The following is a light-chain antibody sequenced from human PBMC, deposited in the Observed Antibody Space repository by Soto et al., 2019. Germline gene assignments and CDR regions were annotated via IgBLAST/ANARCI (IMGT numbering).Light chain of an antibody. Sequence: EIVLTQSPATLSLSPGERATLSCRASQSVSTYLGWYQEKPGQPPRLLISEASNRATGIPARFSGSGSGTDFTLTISSLEPADFAVYFCHQRYSWPHTFGQGTKLEI. CDR3: HQRYSWPHT. J-gene: IGKJ2*01. CDR2: EAS. V-gene: IGKV3-11*01. CDR1: QSVSTY.